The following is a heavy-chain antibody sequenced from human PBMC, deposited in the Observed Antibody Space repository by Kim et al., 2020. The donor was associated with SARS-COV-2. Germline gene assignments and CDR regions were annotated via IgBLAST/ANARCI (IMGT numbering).Heavy chain of an antibody. CDR1: GFTFSSYA. J-gene: IGHJ4*02. D-gene: IGHD4-17*01. CDR3: ARIMTTVTSGGLDY. CDR2: ISSNGGST. V-gene: IGHV3-64*01. Sequence: GGSLRLSCAASGFTFSSYAMHWVRQAPGKGLEYVSAISSNGGSTYYANSVKGRFTISRDNSKNTLYLQMGSLRAEDMAVYYCARIMTTVTSGGLDYWGQGTLVTVSP.